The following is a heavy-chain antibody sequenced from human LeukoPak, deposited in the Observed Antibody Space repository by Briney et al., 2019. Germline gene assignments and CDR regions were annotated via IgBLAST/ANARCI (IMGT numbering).Heavy chain of an antibody. CDR2: IYHSGST. V-gene: IGHV4-4*02. CDR3: ARLGDSSGYGADY. Sequence: SETLSLTCAVSGGSISSSNWWSWVRQPPGKGLEWIGEIYHSGSTNYNPSLKSRVTISVDKSKNQFSLKLSSVTAADTAVYYCARLGDSSGYGADYWGQGTLVTVSS. J-gene: IGHJ4*02. D-gene: IGHD3-22*01. CDR1: GGSISSSNW.